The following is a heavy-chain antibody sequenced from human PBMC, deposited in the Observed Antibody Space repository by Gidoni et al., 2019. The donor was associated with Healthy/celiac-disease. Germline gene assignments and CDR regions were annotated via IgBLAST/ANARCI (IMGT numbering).Heavy chain of an antibody. CDR3: ASPLTTGGY. D-gene: IGHD4-17*01. Sequence: QVQLVQSGAEVKKPGSSVKFSCKASGGTFSSYTISWVRQAPGQGLEWMGRIIPILGIANYAQKFKGRVTITADKSTSTADMELSSRRSEDTAAYYCASPLTTGGYWGQGTLVTVAS. J-gene: IGHJ4*02. V-gene: IGHV1-69*02. CDR2: IIPILGIA. CDR1: GGTFSSYT.